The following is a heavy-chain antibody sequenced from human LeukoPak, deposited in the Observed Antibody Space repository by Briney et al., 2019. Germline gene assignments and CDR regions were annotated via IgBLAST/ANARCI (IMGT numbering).Heavy chain of an antibody. Sequence: GGSLRLSCAASGFTFSSYWMSWVRQAPGKGLEWVSAISGSGGSTYYADSVKGRFTISRDNSKNTLYLQMNSLRAEDTAVYYCASGYESYSNYWGQGTLVTVSS. J-gene: IGHJ4*02. CDR3: ASGYESYSNY. CDR1: GFTFSSYW. CDR2: ISGSGGST. D-gene: IGHD5-12*01. V-gene: IGHV3-23*01.